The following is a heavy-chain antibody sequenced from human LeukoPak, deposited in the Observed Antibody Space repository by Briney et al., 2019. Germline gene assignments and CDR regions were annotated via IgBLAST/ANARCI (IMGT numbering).Heavy chain of an antibody. Sequence: PGGSLRLSCAASGFAFRTYWMTWVRQAPGKGLEWVASINQDGSGKHYVDSVKGRFTISRDNTKNSLYLQMNTLRAEDTAVYYCARQSARNWFDPWGQGTLVTVSS. D-gene: IGHD3-3*01. CDR3: ARQSARNWFDP. J-gene: IGHJ5*02. CDR2: INQDGSGK. V-gene: IGHV3-7*01. CDR1: GFAFRTYW.